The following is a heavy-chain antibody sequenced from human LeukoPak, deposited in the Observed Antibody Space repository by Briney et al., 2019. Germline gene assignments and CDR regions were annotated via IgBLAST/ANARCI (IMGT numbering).Heavy chain of an antibody. J-gene: IGHJ4*02. CDR2: IIPILGIA. D-gene: IGHD1-26*01. CDR1: GGTFSSYA. CDR3: ARDRGSYLFDY. V-gene: IGHV1-69*04. Sequence: SVKVSCKASGGTFSSYAISWVRQAPGQGLEWMGRIIPILGIANYAQKFQGRVTITADKSTSTAYMELSSLRSEDTAVYYCARDRGSYLFDYWGQGTLVAVSS.